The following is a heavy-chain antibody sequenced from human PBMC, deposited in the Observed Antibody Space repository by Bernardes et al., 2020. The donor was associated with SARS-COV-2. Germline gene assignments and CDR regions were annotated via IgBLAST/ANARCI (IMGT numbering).Heavy chain of an antibody. CDR3: ARGARKRGYDFWSGYDQSPFDY. CDR2: ISSSSSYI. J-gene: IGHJ4*02. CDR1: GFTFSSYS. D-gene: IGHD3-3*01. V-gene: IGHV3-21*01. Sequence: GGSLRLSCAASGFTFSSYSMNWVRQAPGKGLEWVSSISSSSSYIYYADSVKGRFTISRDNAKNSLYLQMNSLRAEDTAVYYCARGARKRGYDFWSGYDQSPFDYWGQATLVTVSS.